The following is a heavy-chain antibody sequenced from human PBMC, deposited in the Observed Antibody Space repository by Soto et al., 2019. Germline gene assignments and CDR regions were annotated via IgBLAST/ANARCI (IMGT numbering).Heavy chain of an antibody. V-gene: IGHV3-11*06. Sequence: GGSLRLSCEASVFTCTDYHMSWIRQAPGKGLEWVALISETGSHTAYAESVKGRFTISRDNARPSVFLQMNSLRSDDTAVYFCARSLRATSPLTFWGQGTPVTVSS. CDR3: ARSLRATSPLTF. J-gene: IGHJ4*02. D-gene: IGHD7-27*01. CDR1: VFTCTDYH. CDR2: ISETGSHT.